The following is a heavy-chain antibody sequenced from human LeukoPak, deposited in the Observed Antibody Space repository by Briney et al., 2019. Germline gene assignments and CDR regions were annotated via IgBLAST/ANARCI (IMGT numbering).Heavy chain of an antibody. CDR2: IYPGDSDT. V-gene: IGHV5-51*01. CDR3: ARHNGRAGDYYYGMDV. Sequence: GESLKISCKGSGYSFTSYWIGWVRQMPGKGLEWMGIIYPGDSDTRYSPSFQGQVTISADKSISTAYLQWSSLKASDTAMYYCARHNGRAGDYYYGMDVWGQGTTVTVSS. CDR1: GYSFTSYW. D-gene: IGHD2-8*01. J-gene: IGHJ6*02.